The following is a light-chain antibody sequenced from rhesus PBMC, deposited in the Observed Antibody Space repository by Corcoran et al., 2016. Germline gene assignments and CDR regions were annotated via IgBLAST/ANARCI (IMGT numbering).Light chain of an antibody. CDR2: QGL. CDR1: ESVSVFGVNL. Sequence: DIVLTQSPGSLAVSPGQRATITCRARESVSVFGVNLIHRYQQKPDQLPKLRSYQGLNKDTWFPSRFSGSGFGTDFTLPIIPLVADDGADYYCLQSKNSYSFGPGTKLEIK. J-gene: IGKJ2*01. CDR3: LQSKNSYS. V-gene: IGKV7-13*01.